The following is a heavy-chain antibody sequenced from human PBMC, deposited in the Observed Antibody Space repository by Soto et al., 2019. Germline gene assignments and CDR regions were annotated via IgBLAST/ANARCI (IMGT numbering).Heavy chain of an antibody. D-gene: IGHD6-6*01. Sequence: GGSLRLSCAASGFTFSSYAMSWVRQAPGKGLEWVSAISGSGGSTYYADSVKGRFTISRDNSKNTLYLQMNSLRAEDTAVYYCANDPTEGAARSYYYYMDVWGKGTTVTVSS. CDR1: GFTFSSYA. J-gene: IGHJ6*03. CDR2: ISGSGGST. CDR3: ANDPTEGAARSYYYYMDV. V-gene: IGHV3-23*01.